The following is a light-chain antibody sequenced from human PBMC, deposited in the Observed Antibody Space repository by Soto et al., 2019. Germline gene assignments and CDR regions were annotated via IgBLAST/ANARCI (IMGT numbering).Light chain of an antibody. CDR3: QQYDSLPLT. J-gene: IGKJ4*01. Sequence: DIQMTQSPSSVSASVVGIVTITCRASQSISSYLNWYQQKPGKAPRLLIYDAYNLQTGVPSRFSGSKSGTDFTLTINALQPEDFGTYFCQQYDSLPLTFGGGTKVDIK. CDR1: QSISSY. CDR2: DAY. V-gene: IGKV1-33*01.